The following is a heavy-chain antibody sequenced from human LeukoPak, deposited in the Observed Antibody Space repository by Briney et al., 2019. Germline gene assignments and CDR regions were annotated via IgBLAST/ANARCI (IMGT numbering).Heavy chain of an antibody. D-gene: IGHD6-19*01. CDR2: IYTSGST. CDR1: GGSISSYY. CDR3: ARDWTGGSSGWYAY. J-gene: IGHJ4*02. V-gene: IGHV4-4*07. Sequence: SETLSLTCTVSGGSISSYYWSWIRQPAGKGLEWIGRIYTSGSTNYNPSLKSRVTMSVDTSKNQFSLKLSSVTAADTPVYYCARDWTGGSSGWYAYWGQGTLVTVSS.